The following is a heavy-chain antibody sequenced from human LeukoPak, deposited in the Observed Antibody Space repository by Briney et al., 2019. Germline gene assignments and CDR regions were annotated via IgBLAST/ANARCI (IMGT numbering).Heavy chain of an antibody. CDR1: GDSVISGLYY. V-gene: IGHV4-61*01. J-gene: IGHJ4*02. CDR2: VYYSGST. CDR3: ARGKYYGDSDY. Sequence: PSETLSLTCSVSGDSVISGLYYWTWVRQPPGKGLEWIGYVYYSGSTTYSPSPKSRVTISVDTSKNQFSLNLRSVTAADTAVYYCARGKYYGDSDYWGQGTLVTVSS. D-gene: IGHD3-3*01.